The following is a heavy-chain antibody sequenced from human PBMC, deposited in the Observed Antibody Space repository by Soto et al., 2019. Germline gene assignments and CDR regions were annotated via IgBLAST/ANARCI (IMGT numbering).Heavy chain of an antibody. CDR1: GGSISSYY. Sequence: ETLSLTCTVSGGSISSYYWSWIRQPPGKGLEWIGYIYYSGSTNYNPSLKSRVTISVDTSKNQFSLKLSSVTAADTAVYYCARAYDSSGYYLDYWGQGTLVTSPQ. CDR2: IYYSGST. CDR3: ARAYDSSGYYLDY. V-gene: IGHV4-59*01. D-gene: IGHD3-22*01. J-gene: IGHJ4*02.